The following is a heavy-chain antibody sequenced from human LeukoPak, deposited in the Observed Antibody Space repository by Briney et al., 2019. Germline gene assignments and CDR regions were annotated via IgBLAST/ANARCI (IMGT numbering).Heavy chain of an antibody. CDR1: GFTFSNYE. J-gene: IGHJ4*02. D-gene: IGHD3-22*01. CDR3: ARGVYDSSGYYHY. CDR2: ISSSGNTI. V-gene: IGHV3-48*03. Sequence: GGSLRLSCAVSGFTFSNYEMNWVRQPPGKGLEWVSYISSSGNTIYHADSEKGRFTISRDNANNSLYLQMNSMTAEHAAVYYCARGVYDSSGYYHYWGQGTLVTVSS.